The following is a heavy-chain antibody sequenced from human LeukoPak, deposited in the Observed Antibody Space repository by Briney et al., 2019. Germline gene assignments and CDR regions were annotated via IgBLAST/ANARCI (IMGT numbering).Heavy chain of an antibody. Sequence: GGSLRLSCAASGFTFSNAWMSWVRQAPGKGLEWVGRIKSKTDGGTTDYAAPVKGRFTISRDDSKNTLYLQMNSLKTEDTAVYYCTTDFTRYDSRGYTGWGQGTLVTVSS. CDR2: IKSKTDGGTT. CDR1: GFTFSNAW. D-gene: IGHD3-22*01. V-gene: IGHV3-15*01. J-gene: IGHJ4*02. CDR3: TTDFTRYDSRGYTG.